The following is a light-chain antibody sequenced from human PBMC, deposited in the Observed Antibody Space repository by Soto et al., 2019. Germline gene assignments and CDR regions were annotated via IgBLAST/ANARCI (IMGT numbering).Light chain of an antibody. Sequence: QSVLTQPASVSGSPGESITISCTGTSSDVGGYNSVSWYQHHPGKAPKLILYDVSDRPSGVSYRFSGSKSGNTASLTISWLQAADEDDYFCSSFTSSMTNVFGSGTKLTVL. J-gene: IGLJ1*01. V-gene: IGLV2-14*03. CDR1: SSDVGGYNS. CDR2: DVS. CDR3: SSFTSSMTNV.